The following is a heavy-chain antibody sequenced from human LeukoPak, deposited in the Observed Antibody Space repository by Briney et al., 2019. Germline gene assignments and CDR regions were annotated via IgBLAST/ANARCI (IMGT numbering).Heavy chain of an antibody. CDR2: INHSGST. J-gene: IGHJ1*01. Sequence: SETLSLSCAVYGGSFSGYYWSWIRQPPGKGLEWIGEINHSGSTNYNPSLKSRVTISVDTSKNQFSLKLSSVTAADTAVYYCARDRNYYGSGSYPRAGYFQHWGQGTLVTVSS. CDR1: GGSFSGYY. CDR3: ARDRNYYGSGSYPRAGYFQH. D-gene: IGHD3-10*01. V-gene: IGHV4-34*01.